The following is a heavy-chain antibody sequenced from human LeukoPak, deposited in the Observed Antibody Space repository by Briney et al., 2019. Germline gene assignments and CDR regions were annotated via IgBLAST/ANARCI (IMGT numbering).Heavy chain of an antibody. CDR1: GYSISSGYY. V-gene: IGHV4-38-2*01. CDR2: IYHSGST. J-gene: IGHJ6*03. D-gene: IGHD6-6*01. Sequence: SETLSLTCAVSGYSISSGYYWGWIRQPPGKGLEWIGSIYHSGSTYYNPSLKSRVTISVDTSKNQFSLKLSSVTAADTAVCYCARRSSSSAGYYYYYSYMDVWGKGTTVTVSS. CDR3: ARRSSSSAGYYYYYSYMDV.